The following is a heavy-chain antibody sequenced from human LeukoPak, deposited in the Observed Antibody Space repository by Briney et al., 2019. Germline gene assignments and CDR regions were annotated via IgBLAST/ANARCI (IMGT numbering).Heavy chain of an antibody. Sequence: QPGGSLRLSCAASGFPFDEYAMHWIWQAPGKGLEWVSGISYTSDTIGYVDSVKGRFTISRDNSKNSLYLQMNSLRAEDTALYYCAKDRGGSSQLGDAFDVWGHGTMVSVSS. J-gene: IGHJ3*01. CDR2: ISYTSDTI. V-gene: IGHV3-9*01. CDR3: AKDRGGSSQLGDAFDV. D-gene: IGHD2-15*01. CDR1: GFPFDEYA.